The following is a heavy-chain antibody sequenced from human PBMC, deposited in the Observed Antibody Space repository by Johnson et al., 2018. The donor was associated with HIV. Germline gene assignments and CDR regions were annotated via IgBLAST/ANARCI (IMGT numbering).Heavy chain of an antibody. CDR1: GFTFSIYW. CDR3: TRDAKLRPLDGPDDAFDS. CDR2: INSDGSST. Sequence: VQLVESGGGLVQPGGSLRLSCAASGFTFSIYWMHWVRQAPGKGLVWVSRINSDGSSTSYADSVKGRFTISRDDSKNTLYLQMNSLKTEDTAVYYCTRDAKLRPLDGPDDAFDSWGQGTMVTVSS. D-gene: IGHD2-2*03. V-gene: IGHV3-74*01. J-gene: IGHJ3*02.